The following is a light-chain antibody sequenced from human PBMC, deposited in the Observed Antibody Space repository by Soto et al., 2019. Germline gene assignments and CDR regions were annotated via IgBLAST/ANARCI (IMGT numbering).Light chain of an antibody. J-gene: IGKJ1*01. CDR3: RHYVRYSPWT. CDR2: KAS. V-gene: IGKV1-5*03. CDR1: QTISSW. Sequence: DIQMTQSPSTLSGPVGDRVTITCRSSQTISSWLAWYQQKPGKAPKLLIYKASTLKSGVPSRFSGSGSGTEFTLTISRLQPDDFATYYCRHYVRYSPWTFGQGTKVDIK.